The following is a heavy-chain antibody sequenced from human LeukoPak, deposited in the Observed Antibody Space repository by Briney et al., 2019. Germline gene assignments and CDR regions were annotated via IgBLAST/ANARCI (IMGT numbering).Heavy chain of an antibody. V-gene: IGHV4-34*01. J-gene: IGHJ4*02. CDR3: ARYYYDSSGYSQYYFDY. CDR1: GGSFSGYN. D-gene: IGHD3-22*01. Sequence: PSETLSLTCAVSGGSFSGYNWSWIRQPPGKGLEWIGEINHSGSTNYNPSLKSRVTISVDTSKNQFSLKLSSVTAADTAVYYCARYYYDSSGYSQYYFDYWGQGTLVTVSS. CDR2: INHSGST.